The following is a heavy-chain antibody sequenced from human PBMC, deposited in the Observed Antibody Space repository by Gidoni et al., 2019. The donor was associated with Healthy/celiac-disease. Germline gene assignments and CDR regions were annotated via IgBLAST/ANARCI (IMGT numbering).Heavy chain of an antibody. V-gene: IGHV4-38-2*01. D-gene: IGHD3-22*01. CDR1: GYSISSGYY. Sequence: QVQLQESGPGLVKPSATLSLTSAVSGYSISSGYYWGWIRQPPGKGLEWIGSIYHSGSTYYNPSLKSRVTISVDTSKNQFSLKLSSVTAADTAVYYCAGLYYYDSSGYYGKPFDYWGQGTLVTVSS. J-gene: IGHJ4*02. CDR3: AGLYYYDSSGYYGKPFDY. CDR2: IYHSGST.